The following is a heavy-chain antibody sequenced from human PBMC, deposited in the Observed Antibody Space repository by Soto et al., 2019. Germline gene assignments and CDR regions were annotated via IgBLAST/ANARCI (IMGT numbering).Heavy chain of an antibody. Sequence: ASVKVSCKASGYTFTGYYMHWVRQAPGQGLEWMGWINPNSGGTNYAQKFQGWVTMTRDTSISTAYMELSRLRSDDTAVYYCARARGYYDFWSGYYEGDNWFDPWGQGPLVTVSS. D-gene: IGHD3-3*01. J-gene: IGHJ5*02. CDR3: ARARGYYDFWSGYYEGDNWFDP. CDR1: GYTFTGYY. CDR2: INPNSGGT. V-gene: IGHV1-2*04.